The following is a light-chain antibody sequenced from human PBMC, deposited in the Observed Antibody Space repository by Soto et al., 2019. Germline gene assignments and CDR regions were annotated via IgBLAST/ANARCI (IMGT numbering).Light chain of an antibody. CDR3: QVWDSSSDHYV. CDR1: SSNIGASYD. J-gene: IGLJ1*01. CDR2: GNG. Sequence: QSVLTQPPSVSGAPGQRVTISCTGSSSNIGASYDVHWYQLLPGTAPKLFIYGNGNRPSGVPDRFSGSNSGNTATLTISRVEAGDEADYYCQVWDSSSDHYVFGTGTKVTVL. V-gene: IGLV1-40*01.